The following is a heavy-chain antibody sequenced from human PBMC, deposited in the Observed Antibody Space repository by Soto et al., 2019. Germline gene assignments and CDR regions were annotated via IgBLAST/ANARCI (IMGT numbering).Heavy chain of an antibody. V-gene: IGHV3-30*18. CDR3: AKDRDAYNSGGLDV. CDR1: GFSFRSYG. J-gene: IGHJ6*02. Sequence: PGGSLRLSCAASGFSFRSYGMHWVRQPPGKGLEWVAVMSYDEANEDCTGSVKGRFTISRDNSKKTLYLQMNSLRTDDTAVYYCAKDRDAYNSGGLDVWGQGTTVTVS. CDR2: MSYDEANE. D-gene: IGHD1-1*01.